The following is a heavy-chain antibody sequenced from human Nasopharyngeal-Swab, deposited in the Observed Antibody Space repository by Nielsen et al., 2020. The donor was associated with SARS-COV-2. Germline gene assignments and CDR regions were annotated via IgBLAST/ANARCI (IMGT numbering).Heavy chain of an antibody. CDR1: GFTFSSYA. D-gene: IGHD6-19*01. Sequence: GESLKISCAASGFTFSSYAMSWVRQAPGKGLEWVSAISGSGGSTYYADSVKGRFTISRDNSKNTLYLQMNSLRAEDTAVYYCAKDRRAVAGTPDYWGQGTLVTVPS. J-gene: IGHJ4*02. V-gene: IGHV3-23*01. CDR3: AKDRRAVAGTPDY. CDR2: ISGSGGST.